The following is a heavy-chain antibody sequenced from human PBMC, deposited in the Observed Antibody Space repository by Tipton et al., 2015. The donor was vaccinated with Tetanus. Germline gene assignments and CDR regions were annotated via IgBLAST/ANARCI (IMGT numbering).Heavy chain of an antibody. D-gene: IGHD3-3*01. V-gene: IGHV4-39*02. Sequence: TLSLTCSVSGGSISSNNYYWAWIRQPPGKGLEWIGSIYYSGTTDYSPSLKSRVTTSVDTSKNHFSLRLRSVTAADTALYYCVRSHVYRLTLFGEEIPRSGRFDPWGQGTLVTVSS. J-gene: IGHJ5*02. CDR3: VRSHVYRLTLFGEEIPRSGRFDP. CDR1: GGSISSNNYY. CDR2: IYYSGTT.